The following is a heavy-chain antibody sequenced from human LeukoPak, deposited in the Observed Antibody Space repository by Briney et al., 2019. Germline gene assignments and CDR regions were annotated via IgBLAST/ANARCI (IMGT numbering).Heavy chain of an antibody. D-gene: IGHD6-19*01. J-gene: IGHJ4*02. CDR1: GYTFTSYG. CDR2: ISAYNGNT. CDR3: ARERLDSSGWTGFDY. V-gene: IGHV1-18*01. Sequence: VASVKVSCKASGYTFTSYGISWVRQAPGQGLEWMGWISAYNGNTNYAQKLQGRVTMTTDTSTSTAYMELRSLRSDDTAVYYCARERLDSSGWTGFDYWGQGTLVTVSS.